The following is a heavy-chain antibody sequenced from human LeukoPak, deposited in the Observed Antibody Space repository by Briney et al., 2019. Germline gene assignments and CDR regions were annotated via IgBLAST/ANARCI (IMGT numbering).Heavy chain of an antibody. D-gene: IGHD2-21*01. V-gene: IGHV3-53*01. CDR1: GFPVSSNY. Sequence: PGWSLSLSCAASGFPVSSNYMSWVCQAPGRGLEWVSVIYTGGSTYYADSVKGRFTISRDNAKNSLYLQMNSLRAEDTAVYYCANNVGPRRRSPVLMDVWGRGTTVTVSS. J-gene: IGHJ6*02. CDR3: ANNVGPRRRSPVLMDV. CDR2: IYTGGST.